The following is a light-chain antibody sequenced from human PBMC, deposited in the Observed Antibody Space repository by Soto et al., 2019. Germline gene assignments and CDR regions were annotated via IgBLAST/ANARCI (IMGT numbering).Light chain of an antibody. J-gene: IGKJ5*01. CDR3: QQYSNWPPIT. Sequence: ETVMTQSPCALSVSLGERATLSCRASQSVSIHLAWYQQKPGQAPRLLIYDTSTRATGIPARFSGSGSGTEFTLTISSLHSEDFAVYYCQQYSNWPPITFGQGTRLEIK. CDR1: QSVSIH. V-gene: IGKV3-15*01. CDR2: DTS.